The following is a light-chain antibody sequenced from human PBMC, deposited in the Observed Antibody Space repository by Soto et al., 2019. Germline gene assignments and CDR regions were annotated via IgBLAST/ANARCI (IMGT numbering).Light chain of an antibody. CDR3: QQYNYLIT. Sequence: EVVLTQCPGTLYLSPGERATLSCRASQSVGSSYLAWYQHKPGQAPRLLIYGATSRATGIPDRFSGSGSGTDFTRTISRQAPEDFAVYFCQQYNYLITFGQGTRLEI. V-gene: IGKV3-20*01. J-gene: IGKJ5*01. CDR2: GAT. CDR1: QSVGSSY.